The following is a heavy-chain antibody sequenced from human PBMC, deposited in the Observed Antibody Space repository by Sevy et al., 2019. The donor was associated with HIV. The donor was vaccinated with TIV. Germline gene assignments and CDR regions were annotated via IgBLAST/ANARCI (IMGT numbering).Heavy chain of an antibody. V-gene: IGHV3-30*09. CDR2: ISYDGGNK. J-gene: IGHJ4*02. Sequence: GGSLRLSCTASGFTFRNYAMNWARQPPGKGLERVALISYDGGNKYYADSVRGRFAISRDNSKNTLYLQMNSLRPEDTAIYYCAREGQLWFVYYFDNWGQGTLVTVSS. CDR3: AREGQLWFVYYFDN. D-gene: IGHD3-10*01. CDR1: GFTFRNYA.